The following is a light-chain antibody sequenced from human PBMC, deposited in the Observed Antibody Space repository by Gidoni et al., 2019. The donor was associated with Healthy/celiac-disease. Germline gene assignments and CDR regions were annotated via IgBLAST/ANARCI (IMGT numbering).Light chain of an antibody. CDR1: QSISSY. J-gene: IGKJ1*01. V-gene: IGKV1-39*01. CDR3: QQSYSTPQT. CDR2: AAS. Sequence: DIQMTQSPSSLSASVGDRVTITCRASQSISSYLNWYQQKPGKAPKLLIYAASSLQSGVPSRFSGSGSGTDFNLPISSLQPEDFATYYCQQSYSTPQTFGQGTKVEIK.